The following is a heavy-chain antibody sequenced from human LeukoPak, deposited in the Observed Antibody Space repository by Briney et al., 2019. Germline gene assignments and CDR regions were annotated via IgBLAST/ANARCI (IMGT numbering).Heavy chain of an antibody. D-gene: IGHD4/OR15-4a*01. J-gene: IGHJ6*03. V-gene: IGHV1-18*04. Sequence: ASVKVSCKASGYTFSSYGINWVRQAPGQGLEWMGWISGNKGNTHYAQNLQGRVTVTTDTSTSTAYMELRSLRSDDTAIYYCARGSIALGDYHYMDVWGKGTTVTVSS. CDR3: ARGSIALGDYHYMDV. CDR2: ISGNKGNT. CDR1: GYTFSSYG.